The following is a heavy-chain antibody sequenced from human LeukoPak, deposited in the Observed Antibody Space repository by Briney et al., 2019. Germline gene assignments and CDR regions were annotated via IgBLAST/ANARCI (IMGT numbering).Heavy chain of an antibody. D-gene: IGHD6-6*01. V-gene: IGHV1-2*02. CDR2: INPNSGGT. CDR3: ALGIAARSYYYYYMDV. CDR1: GYTFTGYY. Sequence: ASVKVSCKASGYTFTGYYMHWVRQAPGQGLEWMGWINPNSGGTNYAQKFQGRVTMTRDTSISTAYMELSRLRSDDTAVYYCALGIAARSYYYYYMDVWGKGTTVTVSS. J-gene: IGHJ6*03.